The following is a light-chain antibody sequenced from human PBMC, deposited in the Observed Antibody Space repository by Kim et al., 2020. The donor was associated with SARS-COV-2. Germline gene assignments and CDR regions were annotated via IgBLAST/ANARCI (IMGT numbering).Light chain of an antibody. Sequence: QSALTQPPSASGSPGQSVTFSCTGTSSDVGGYNYVSWYQQHPGKAPKLMIYEVTERPSGVPDRFSGSKSGNTASLTVSGLQAEDEADYYCSSYAGSNHYVFGTGTKVTVL. CDR3: SSYAGSNHYV. CDR1: SSDVGGYNY. V-gene: IGLV2-8*01. J-gene: IGLJ1*01. CDR2: EVT.